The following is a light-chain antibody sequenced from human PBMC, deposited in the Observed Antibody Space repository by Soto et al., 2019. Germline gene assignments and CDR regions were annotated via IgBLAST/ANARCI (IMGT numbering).Light chain of an antibody. CDR1: SSDVGGYNY. CDR3: SSYTSSSTLVV. CDR2: EVS. Sequence: QSALTQPAAVSGSPGQSITISCTGTSSDVGGYNYVSWYQQHPGKAPKLMIYEVSNRPSGLSNRFCGSKSGNTASLTISGLQAEDEADYYCSSYTSSSTLVVFGTGTKLTVL. V-gene: IGLV2-14*01. J-gene: IGLJ1*01.